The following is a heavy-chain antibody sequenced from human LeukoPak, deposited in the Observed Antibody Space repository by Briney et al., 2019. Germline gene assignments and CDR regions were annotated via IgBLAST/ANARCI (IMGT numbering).Heavy chain of an antibody. V-gene: IGHV4-34*01. CDR1: GGPFSGFF. J-gene: IGHJ5*02. Sequence: SQTLSLTCANYGGPFSGFFWSWIRQPPGKGLEWIGEINHSGGTNYNPSLKSRVTISIDASKNQFSLKLTSVTAADTAVYYCARASSYVAAARYDPAWFGPWGQGTPVTVSS. CDR3: ARASSYVAAARYDPAWFGP. D-gene: IGHD4/OR15-4a*01. CDR2: INHSGGT.